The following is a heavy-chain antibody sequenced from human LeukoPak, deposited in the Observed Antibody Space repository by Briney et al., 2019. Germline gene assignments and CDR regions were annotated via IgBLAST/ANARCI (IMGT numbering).Heavy chain of an antibody. V-gene: IGHV3-21*01. J-gene: IGHJ4*02. CDR3: ARDGAAAAGRYFDY. CDR2: ISTTSAYI. Sequence: GGSLRLSCAASGFTFSSYSMLWVRQAPGKGLEWVSSISTTSAYIYYADSVKGRLTTSRDNAKSSLYLEMNSLRAEDTAVYYCARDGAAAAGRYFDYWGQGSLVTVSS. CDR1: GFTFSSYS. D-gene: IGHD6-13*01.